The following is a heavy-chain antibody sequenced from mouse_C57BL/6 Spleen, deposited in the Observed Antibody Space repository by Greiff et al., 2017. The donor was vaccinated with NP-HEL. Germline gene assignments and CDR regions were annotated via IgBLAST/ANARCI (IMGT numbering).Heavy chain of an antibody. V-gene: IGHV1-82*01. CDR2: IYPGDGDT. CDR3: AKIYDGYYEGWFAY. D-gene: IGHD2-3*01. J-gene: IGHJ3*01. CDR1: GYAFSSSW. Sequence: QVQLQQSGPELVKPGASVKISCKASGYAFSSSWMNWVKQRPGKGLEWIGRIYPGDGDTNYNGKFKGKATLTADKSSSTAYMQLSSLTSEDSAVYFCAKIYDGYYEGWFAYWGQGTLVTVSA.